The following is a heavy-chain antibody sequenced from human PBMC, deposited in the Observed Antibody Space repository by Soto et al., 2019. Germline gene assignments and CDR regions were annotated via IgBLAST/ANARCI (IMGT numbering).Heavy chain of an antibody. V-gene: IGHV3-23*01. CDR1: GFTFSSYA. D-gene: IGHD3-10*01. CDR3: GKASGVRDRLFDH. CDR2: ISGSGGNT. Sequence: PGGSLRLSCAASGFTFSSYAMSWVRQAPGKGLEWVSAISGSGGNTYYADSVKGRFTISRDNSKNTLYLQMNSLRAEDTAVYYCGKASGVRDRLFDHWRQGTLVTVSS. J-gene: IGHJ4*02.